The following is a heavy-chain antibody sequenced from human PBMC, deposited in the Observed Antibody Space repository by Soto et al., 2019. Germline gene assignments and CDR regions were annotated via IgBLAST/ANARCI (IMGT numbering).Heavy chain of an antibody. V-gene: IGHV4-59*01. Sequence: PSETLSLTCIVSGGAINNYYWSWIRQPPGKGLEWIGYIDYSGSTNYNPSLNSRVRISVDTSKNQFSLNLSSVTAADTAVYYCARDYHGVRAFDIWGQGTMVTVSS. D-gene: IGHD2-2*01. CDR2: IDYSGST. CDR1: GGAINNYY. CDR3: ARDYHGVRAFDI. J-gene: IGHJ3*02.